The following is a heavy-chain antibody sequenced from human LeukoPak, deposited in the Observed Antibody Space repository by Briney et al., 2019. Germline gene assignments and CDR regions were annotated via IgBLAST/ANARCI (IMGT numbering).Heavy chain of an antibody. CDR3: ARGKPIAVAGTRWFDA. CDR1: GYTFTSYD. J-gene: IGHJ5*02. Sequence: GVAVKVSYKASGYTFTSYDISWGGEPSGQGLERMEWMNPNSGNTGYAQKFQGRVTMTRNTSISTAYMELSSLRSEDTAVYYCARGKPIAVAGTRWFDAWGQGTLVTVSS. CDR2: MNPNSGNT. D-gene: IGHD6-19*01. V-gene: IGHV1-8*01.